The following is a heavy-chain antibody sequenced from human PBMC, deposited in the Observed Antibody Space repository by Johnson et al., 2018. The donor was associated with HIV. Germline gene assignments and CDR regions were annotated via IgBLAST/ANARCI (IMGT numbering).Heavy chain of an antibody. CDR2: IRYDGSNK. J-gene: IGHJ3*02. D-gene: IGHD6-13*01. CDR1: GFTFSTYG. V-gene: IGHV3-30*02. CDR3: ATSGDKYSSNWGDAFDI. Sequence: QVQLVESGGGLVQPGGSLTLSCAASGFTFSTYGMHWVRQAPGKGLEWVTFIRYDGSNKYYADSVKGRFTISRDNAKNSLSLQMNSLRAEDTAVYYCATSGDKYSSNWGDAFDIWGQGTMVTVSS.